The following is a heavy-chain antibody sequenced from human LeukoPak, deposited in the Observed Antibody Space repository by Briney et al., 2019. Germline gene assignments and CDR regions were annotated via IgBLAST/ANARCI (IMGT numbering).Heavy chain of an antibody. CDR1: GYSISSGDY. CDR2: IFNSGST. V-gene: IGHV4-38-2*01. D-gene: IGHD3-16*01. Sequence: PSETLSLTCAVSGYSISSGDYWGWIRQPPGKGLEWIGSIFNSGSTYYNPSLKSRVTISADTSKRHFSLKLSSVAAADTAVYYCARNRSEPLGNGGSFDYWGQGTLATVSS. CDR3: ARNRSEPLGNGGSFDY. J-gene: IGHJ4*02.